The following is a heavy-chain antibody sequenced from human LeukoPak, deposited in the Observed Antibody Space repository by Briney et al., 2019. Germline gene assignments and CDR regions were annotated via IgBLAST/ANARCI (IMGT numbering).Heavy chain of an antibody. CDR2: IIPIFGTA. CDR1: GYIFTSYG. CDR3: ASLGPVRGAPSFHFDY. J-gene: IGHJ4*02. V-gene: IGHV1-69*13. D-gene: IGHD3-10*01. Sequence: GASVKVSCKASGYIFTSYGISWVRQAPGQGLEWMGGIIPIFGTANYAQKFQGRVTITADESTSTAYMELSSLRSEDTAVYYCASLGPVRGAPSFHFDYWGQGTLVTVSS.